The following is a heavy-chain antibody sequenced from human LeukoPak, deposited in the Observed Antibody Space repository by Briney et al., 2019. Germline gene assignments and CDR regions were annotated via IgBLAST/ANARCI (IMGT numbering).Heavy chain of an antibody. Sequence: SGGSLRLSCAASGFTVSSNYMSWVRQAPGKGLEWVSVIYSGGSTYYADSVKGRLTISRDNSKNTLYLQMNSLRAEDTAVYYCARGGELLWFGEFSYYFDYRGQGTLVTVSS. CDR2: IYSGGST. V-gene: IGHV3-53*01. J-gene: IGHJ4*02. D-gene: IGHD3-10*01. CDR3: ARGGELLWFGEFSYYFDY. CDR1: GFTVSSNY.